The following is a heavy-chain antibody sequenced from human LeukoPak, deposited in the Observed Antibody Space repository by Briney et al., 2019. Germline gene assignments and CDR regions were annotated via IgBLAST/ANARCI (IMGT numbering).Heavy chain of an antibody. D-gene: IGHD4-11*01. Sequence: ASETLSLTCTVSGGSISSRNYYWGWVRQPPGKGLEWIGRIYYSGSTYYNSTLKSRVTISVDTSKNQFSLNLSSVTAADTAVYYCARNDYSNYGPLDCWGQGTLVTVSS. J-gene: IGHJ4*02. V-gene: IGHV4-39*01. CDR2: IYYSGST. CDR1: GGSISSRNYY. CDR3: ARNDYSNYGPLDC.